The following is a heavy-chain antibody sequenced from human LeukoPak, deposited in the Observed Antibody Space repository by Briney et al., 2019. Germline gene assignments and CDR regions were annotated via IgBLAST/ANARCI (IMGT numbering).Heavy chain of an antibody. Sequence: ASVKVSCKASGGTFSSYAISWVRQAPGQGLEWMGGIIPIFGTANYAQKFQGRVTITTDESTSTAYMELSSLRSEDTAVYYCASTHYCSGGRCSYAADTRELLLDYWGQGTPVTVSS. D-gene: IGHD2-15*01. V-gene: IGHV1-69*05. CDR2: IIPIFGTA. CDR3: ASTHYCSGGRCSYAADTRELLLDY. J-gene: IGHJ4*02. CDR1: GGTFSSYA.